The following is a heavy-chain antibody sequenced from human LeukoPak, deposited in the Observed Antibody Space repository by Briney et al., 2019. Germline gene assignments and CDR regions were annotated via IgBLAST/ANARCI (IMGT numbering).Heavy chain of an antibody. CDR3: ARVRYDSTGFYYGARYAFDI. V-gene: IGHV3-11*01. CDR1: GFTFSDYY. J-gene: IGHJ3*02. CDR2: ISGSASTI. Sequence: PGGSLRLSCAASGFTFSDYYMSWIRQAPGKGLEWISYISGSASTIYYADSVKGRFTISRDNAKKSLYLQMNSLRAEDTAVYYCARVRYDSTGFYYGARYAFDIWGQGTVVTVSP. D-gene: IGHD3-22*01.